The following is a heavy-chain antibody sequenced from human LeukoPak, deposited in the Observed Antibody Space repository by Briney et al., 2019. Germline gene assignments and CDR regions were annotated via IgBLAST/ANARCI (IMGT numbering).Heavy chain of an antibody. CDR3: TTAYTNTWYRSNAFDV. J-gene: IGHJ3*01. Sequence: KPGGSLRLSCAASGLTFSYGWMNWVRQAPGKGLEWVGHIKSKTDGGTTDYAAPVKGRFTISRDDSKNTLYLQMNSLKTEDTAVYFCTTAYTNTWYRSNAFDVWGQGTMVTVSS. V-gene: IGHV3-15*01. CDR1: GLTFSYGW. D-gene: IGHD6-13*01. CDR2: IKSKTDGGTT.